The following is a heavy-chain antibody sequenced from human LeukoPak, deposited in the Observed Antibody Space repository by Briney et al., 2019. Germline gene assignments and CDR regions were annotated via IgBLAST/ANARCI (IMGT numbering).Heavy chain of an antibody. CDR3: ARGRRYFDY. J-gene: IGHJ4*02. CDR1: GFTFSAYS. CDR2: ISTSSATI. Sequence: PGGSLRLSCAASGFTFSAYSMSWVRQTPGKGLEWLSYISTSSATIYYADSVKGRFTISRDNAKNSLYLEMNSLRAEDTAVYYCARGRRYFDYWGQGTLVTVSS. V-gene: IGHV3-48*04.